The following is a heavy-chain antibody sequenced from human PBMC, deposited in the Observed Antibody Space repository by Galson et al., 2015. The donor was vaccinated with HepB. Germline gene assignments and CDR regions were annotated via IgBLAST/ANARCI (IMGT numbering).Heavy chain of an antibody. J-gene: IGHJ5*02. CDR3: ATVLLWFGDRGRFDP. D-gene: IGHD3-10*01. CDR1: GYTLTELS. CDR2: FDPEDGET. Sequence: SCKVSGYTLTELSMHWVRQAPGKGLEWMGGFDPEDGETIYAQKFQGRVTMTEDTSTDTAYMELSSLRSEDTAVYYCATVLLWFGDRGRFDPWGQGTLVTVSS. V-gene: IGHV1-24*01.